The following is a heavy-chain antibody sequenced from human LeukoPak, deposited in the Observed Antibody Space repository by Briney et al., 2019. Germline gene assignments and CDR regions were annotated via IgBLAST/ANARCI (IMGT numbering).Heavy chain of an antibody. J-gene: IGHJ4*02. CDR1: GFTFSPYN. V-gene: IGHV3-21*04. CDR2: ITTSSSYM. Sequence: PGGSLRLSCAASGFTFSPYNMNWVRRTPGKGLEWVSSITTSSSYMFYADSGKGRFTISRDNSKNTLYLQMNSLRAEDTAVYYCAKQEDIWFGELLPVDYWGQGTLVTVSS. D-gene: IGHD3-10*01. CDR3: AKQEDIWFGELLPVDY.